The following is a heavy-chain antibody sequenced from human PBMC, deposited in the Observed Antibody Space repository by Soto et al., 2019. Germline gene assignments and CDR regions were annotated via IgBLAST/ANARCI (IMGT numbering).Heavy chain of an antibody. D-gene: IGHD3-16*01. CDR1: GGSISSYY. CDR2: IYTSGST. J-gene: IGHJ6*02. Sequence: SETLSLTCTVSGGSISSYYWSWIRQPAGKGLEWIGRIYTSGSTNYNPSLKSRVTMSVDTSKNQLSLKLSSVTAADTAVYYCARGWGRMGYYYYGMDVWGQGTTVTVSS. CDR3: ARGWGRMGYYYYGMDV. V-gene: IGHV4-4*07.